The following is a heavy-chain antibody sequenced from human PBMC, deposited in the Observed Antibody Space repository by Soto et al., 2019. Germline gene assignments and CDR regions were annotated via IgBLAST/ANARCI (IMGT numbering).Heavy chain of an antibody. CDR1: GFSLTTSAVA. J-gene: IGHJ4*02. CDR2: IYGSDDK. CDR3: ARRYDPYYFDY. V-gene: IGHV2-5*01. D-gene: IGHD1-1*01. Sequence: QITLKESGPTLVKPTQTLTLTCTFSGFSLTTSAVAVGWIRQPPGKALGWLAIIYGSDDKFYSPSLKSRLTITKDTSTNQVVLTMTNMDPVDTATYYCARRYDPYYFDYWGQGTLVTVSS.